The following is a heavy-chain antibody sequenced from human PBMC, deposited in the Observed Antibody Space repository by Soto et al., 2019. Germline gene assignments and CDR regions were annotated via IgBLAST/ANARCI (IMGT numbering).Heavy chain of an antibody. V-gene: IGHV3-23*01. CDR1: GLTFSSYA. CDR2: ISGSGGST. J-gene: IGHJ4*02. Sequence: PGGSLRLSCAASGLTFSSYAMSWVRQAPGKGLEWVSAISGSGGSTYYADSVKGRFTIPRDNAKNSLYLQMNSLRAEDTAVYFCARDLNWAFDYWGQGTLVTVSS. D-gene: IGHD7-27*01. CDR3: ARDLNWAFDY.